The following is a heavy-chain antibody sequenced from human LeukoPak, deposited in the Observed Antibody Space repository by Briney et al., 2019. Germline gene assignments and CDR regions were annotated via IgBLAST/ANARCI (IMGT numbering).Heavy chain of an antibody. Sequence: GGSLRLSCAASGFTFSSYAMHWVRQAPGKGLEWVAVISYDGSNKYYADSVKGRFTISRDNSKNTLYLQMNSLRAEDTAVYYCAKDIFPGRYCSSTSCPDHYFDYWGQGTLVTVSS. J-gene: IGHJ4*02. CDR3: AKDIFPGRYCSSTSCPDHYFDY. CDR1: GFTFSSYA. CDR2: ISYDGSNK. V-gene: IGHV3-30*04. D-gene: IGHD2-2*01.